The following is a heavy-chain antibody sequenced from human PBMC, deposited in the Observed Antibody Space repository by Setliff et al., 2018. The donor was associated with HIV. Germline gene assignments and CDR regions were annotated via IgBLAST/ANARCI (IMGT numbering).Heavy chain of an antibody. CDR3: ASLGYCSGVRCYQPSYYYYGLDV. Sequence: SEPLSLTCAVYGGSFSGYYWSRIRQPPGKGLEWIGEINHSGSTNYNASLKSRVTLSVDTSKKQFSLKLRSVTAADTAVYYCASLGYCSGVRCYQPSYYYYGLDVWGQGTTVT. D-gene: IGHD2-15*01. CDR1: GGSFSGYY. CDR2: INHSGST. J-gene: IGHJ6*02. V-gene: IGHV4-34*01.